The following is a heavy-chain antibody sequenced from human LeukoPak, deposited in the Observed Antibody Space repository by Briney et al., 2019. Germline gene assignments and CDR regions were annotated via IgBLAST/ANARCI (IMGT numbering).Heavy chain of an antibody. J-gene: IGHJ4*02. CDR3: AKAGMGANTFDY. D-gene: IGHD1-26*01. CDR1: GDSISSGYY. Sequence: SETLSLTCSVSGDSISSGYYWGWFRQPPGKGLEYIATIYHSGNTYYNPSLRSRVTISVDTSKNQFSLDVRSVIAADTAVYYCAKAGMGANTFDYWGQGTLVTVSS. V-gene: IGHV4-38-2*02. CDR2: IYHSGNT.